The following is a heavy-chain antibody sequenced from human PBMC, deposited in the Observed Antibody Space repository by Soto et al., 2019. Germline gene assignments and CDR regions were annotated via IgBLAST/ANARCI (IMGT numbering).Heavy chain of an antibody. CDR1: GFTFRTFA. CDR3: ARAPTSRFDY. Sequence: PGGSLRLSCAASGFTFRTFAMHWVRQAPGKGLEWVADISSDGDTKYYADSVKGRFTISRDNSKDTLFLQMNSLRPEDTAVYFCARAPTSRFDYWGLGPLVTVSS. V-gene: IGHV3-30-3*01. J-gene: IGHJ4*02. CDR2: ISSDGDTK.